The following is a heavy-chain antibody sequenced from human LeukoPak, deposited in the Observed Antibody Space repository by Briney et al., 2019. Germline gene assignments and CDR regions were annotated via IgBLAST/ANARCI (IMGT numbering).Heavy chain of an antibody. J-gene: IGHJ5*02. CDR2: IYYSGST. CDR3: ARDERDGYNT. V-gene: IGHV4-30-4*08. D-gene: IGHD5-24*01. Sequence: KSSETLSLTCTVSGGSISSGDYYWSWIRQPPGKGLEWIGYIYYSGSTYYNPSLRSRVTISVDTSKNQFSLKLSSVTAADTAVYYCARDERDGYNTWGQGTLVTVSS. CDR1: GGSISSGDYY.